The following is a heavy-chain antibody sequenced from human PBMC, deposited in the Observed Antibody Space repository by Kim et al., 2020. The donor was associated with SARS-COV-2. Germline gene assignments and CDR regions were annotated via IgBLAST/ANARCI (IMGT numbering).Heavy chain of an antibody. CDR3: ARAGAVSPGASINY. J-gene: IGHJ4*02. V-gene: IGHV1-69*01. D-gene: IGHD5-12*01. Sequence: AQKFQGRVTITADESTSTAYMELSSLRSEDTAVYYCARAGAVSPGASINYWGQGTLVTVSS.